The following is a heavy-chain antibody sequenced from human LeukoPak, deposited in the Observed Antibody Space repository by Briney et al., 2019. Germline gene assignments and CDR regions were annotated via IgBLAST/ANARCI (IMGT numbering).Heavy chain of an antibody. D-gene: IGHD3-22*01. CDR2: INPNSGGT. Sequence: ASVKVSCQASGYTFTGYYMHWVRQAPGQGLEWMGWINPNSGGTNYAQKLQGRVTMTRDTSISTAYMELSRLRSDDTAVYYCARDGYDSSGYYYGGTDYYYYMDVWGKGTTVTVSS. CDR1: GYTFTGYY. J-gene: IGHJ6*03. CDR3: ARDGYDSSGYYYGGTDYYYYMDV. V-gene: IGHV1-2*02.